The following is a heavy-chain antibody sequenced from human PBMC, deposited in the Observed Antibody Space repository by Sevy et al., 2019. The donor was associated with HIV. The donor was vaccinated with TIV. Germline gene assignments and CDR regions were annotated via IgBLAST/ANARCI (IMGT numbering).Heavy chain of an antibody. Sequence: SETLSLTCTASGGSISSGNYLWSWIRQTPGKGLDWIGTVHYSGRTYYNPSLKSRVTISEDTSKNQFSLNLNSVTAADTAVYFCARNFDYWGQGTLVTVSS. V-gene: IGHV4-39*01. J-gene: IGHJ4*02. CDR1: GGSISSGNYL. CDR2: VHYSGRT. CDR3: ARNFDY.